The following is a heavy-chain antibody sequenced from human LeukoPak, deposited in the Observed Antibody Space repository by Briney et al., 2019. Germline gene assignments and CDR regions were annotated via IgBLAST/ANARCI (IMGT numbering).Heavy chain of an antibody. D-gene: IGHD3-3*01. Sequence: PGGSLRLSCAASGFIFSSYAMSWVRQAPGKGLEWVSAISGSGGSTYYADSVKGRFTISRDNAKNSLYLQMNSLRAEDTAVYYCARTSGDDDFWSGYHSDYWGQGTLVTVSS. J-gene: IGHJ4*02. CDR1: GFIFSSYA. V-gene: IGHV3-23*01. CDR3: ARTSGDDDFWSGYHSDY. CDR2: ISGSGGST.